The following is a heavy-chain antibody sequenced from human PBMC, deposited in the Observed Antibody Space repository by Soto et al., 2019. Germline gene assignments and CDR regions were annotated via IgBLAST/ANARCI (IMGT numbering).Heavy chain of an antibody. V-gene: IGHV3-30-3*01. D-gene: IGHD2-2*01. CDR1: GFTFSSYA. J-gene: IGHJ6*04. CDR3: ARDLESDIVVVPAAIAPYGTDV. Sequence: WGSLRLSCAASGFTFSSYAMHWVRQAPGKGLEWVAVISYDGSNKYYADSVKGRFTISRDNSKNTLYLQMNSLRAEDTAVYYCARDLESDIVVVPAAIAPYGTDVWGNGKTVTVSA. CDR2: ISYDGSNK.